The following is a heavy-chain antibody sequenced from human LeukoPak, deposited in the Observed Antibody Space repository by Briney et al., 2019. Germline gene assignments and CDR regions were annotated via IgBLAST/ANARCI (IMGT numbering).Heavy chain of an antibody. V-gene: IGHV3-48*03. CDR3: ASRTKWWEYSSGWYY. D-gene: IGHD6-19*01. CDR2: ISSSGSTI. CDR1: GFTFSSYE. J-gene: IGHJ4*02. Sequence: PGGSLRLSCAASGFTFSSYEMNWVRQAPGKGLEWVSYISSSGSTIYYADSVKGRFTISRDNAKNSLYLQMNSLRAGDTAVYYCASRTKWWEYSSGWYYWGQGTLVTVSS.